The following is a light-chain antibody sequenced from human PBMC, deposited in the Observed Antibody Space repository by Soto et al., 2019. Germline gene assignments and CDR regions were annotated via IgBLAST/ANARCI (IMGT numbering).Light chain of an antibody. CDR3: QQYGDSPWT. Sequence: EIVLTQSPGALSLSPGERATLSCRARQSVGSTYLAWYQQKPGQAPRLLIYGASSRATGIPDRFSGSGSGTDFTLTISRLEPEDFAVYYCQQYGDSPWTFGQGTKVDIK. CDR2: GAS. J-gene: IGKJ1*01. CDR1: QSVGSTY. V-gene: IGKV3-20*01.